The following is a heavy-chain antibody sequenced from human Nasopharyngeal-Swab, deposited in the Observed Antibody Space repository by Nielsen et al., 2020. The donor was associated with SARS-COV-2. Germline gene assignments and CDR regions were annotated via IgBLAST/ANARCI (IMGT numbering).Heavy chain of an antibody. Sequence: SVKVSCKASGGTFSSYAISWVRQAPGQGREWMGRIIPILGIANYAQKFQGRVTITADKSTSTAYMELSSLRSEDTAVYYCARGDSYGASWYFDLWGRGTLVTVSS. CDR3: ARGDSYGASWYFDL. CDR1: GGTFSSYA. CDR2: IIPILGIA. D-gene: IGHD5-18*01. J-gene: IGHJ2*01. V-gene: IGHV1-69*04.